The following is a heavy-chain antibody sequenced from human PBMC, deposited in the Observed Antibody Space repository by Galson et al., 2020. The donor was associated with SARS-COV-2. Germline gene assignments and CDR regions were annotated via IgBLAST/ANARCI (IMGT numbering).Heavy chain of an antibody. CDR3: ARGPGISGWSNSEWYFDL. V-gene: IGHV4-4*02. D-gene: IGHD6-19*01. J-gene: IGHJ2*01. CDR1: GGSISSSNW. CDR2: IYHTGLT. Sequence: ASETLSLTCAVSGGSISSSNWWTWVRRPPGKGLEWIGEIYHTGLTKFNPSLESRVTISVDKPKNQFSLKLTSVTAADTAVYYCARGPGISGWSNSEWYFDLWGRGTLVTVSS.